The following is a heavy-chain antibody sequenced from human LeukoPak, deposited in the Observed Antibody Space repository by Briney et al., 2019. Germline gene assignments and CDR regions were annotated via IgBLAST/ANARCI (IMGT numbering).Heavy chain of an antibody. J-gene: IGHJ5*02. CDR1: GFTFSSYA. D-gene: IGHD3-16*01. CDR2: ISGSGGST. CDR3: ANFKAGLRPHWFDP. Sequence: PGGSLRLSCAASGFTFSSYAMSWVRQAPGKGLEWVSAISGSGGSTYYADSVKGRFTISRDNSKNTLYLQVNSLRAEDTAVYYCANFKAGLRPHWFDPWGQGTLVTVSS. V-gene: IGHV3-23*01.